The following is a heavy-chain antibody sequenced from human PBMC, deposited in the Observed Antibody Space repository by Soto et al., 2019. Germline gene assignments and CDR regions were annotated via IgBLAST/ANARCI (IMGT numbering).Heavy chain of an antibody. CDR2: ISGRGGRS. CDR3: AQAYFGWSSEPPYSVDY. J-gene: IGHJ4*02. CDR1: GFTFSNYA. Sequence: EVQLLDSGGGLVQPGGSLRLSCAASGFTFSNYAMTWVRQGPGKGLEWVSGISGRGGRSSYADSGKGRFTISRDNSKGTLYSQMNSLRAEDTAVYYCAQAYFGWSSEPPYSVDYWGQGTLVTVSS. D-gene: IGHD2-15*01. V-gene: IGHV3-23*01.